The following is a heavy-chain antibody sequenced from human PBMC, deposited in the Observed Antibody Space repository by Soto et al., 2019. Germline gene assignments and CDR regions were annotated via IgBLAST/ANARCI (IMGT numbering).Heavy chain of an antibody. J-gene: IGHJ4*02. CDR2: ISWDGGST. CDR1: GFTFDDYT. D-gene: IGHD5-12*01. Sequence: PGGSLRLSXAASGFTFDDYTMHWVRQAPGKGLEWVSLISWDGGSTYYADSVKGRFTISRDNSKNSLYLQMNSLRTEDTALYYCAKGGRGYSGYDSLFDYWGQGTLVTVSS. CDR3: AKGGRGYSGYDSLFDY. V-gene: IGHV3-43*01.